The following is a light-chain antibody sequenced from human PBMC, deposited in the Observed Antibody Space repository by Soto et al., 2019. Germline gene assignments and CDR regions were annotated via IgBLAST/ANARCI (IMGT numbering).Light chain of an antibody. CDR2: AAS. CDR1: QSISNY. Sequence: DIQMTQSPASLSASIGDRVIITCRASQSISNYLNWYQHKPGRAHKFLIYAASSLQSGVPSRFSGSGSGTDFTLTISSLQREDFGTYFCQQSFSSSWTFGQGTKVE. V-gene: IGKV1-39*01. CDR3: QQSFSSSWT. J-gene: IGKJ1*01.